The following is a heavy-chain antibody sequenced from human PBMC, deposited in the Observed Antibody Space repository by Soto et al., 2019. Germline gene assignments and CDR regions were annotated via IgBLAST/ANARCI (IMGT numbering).Heavy chain of an antibody. J-gene: IGHJ4*02. CDR3: ARTIAVRGIGYYFDF. CDR2: ISTYSGNT. D-gene: IGHD2-21*01. Sequence: ASVKVSCKASGYSFSTYTISWVRQAPGQGLEWLGRISTYSGNTNYAQMLQGRVTLTTDTSTSTAFMEPRSLQSGDTAVYYCARTIAVRGIGYYFDFWGQGTLVTVSS. V-gene: IGHV1-18*04. CDR1: GYSFSTYT.